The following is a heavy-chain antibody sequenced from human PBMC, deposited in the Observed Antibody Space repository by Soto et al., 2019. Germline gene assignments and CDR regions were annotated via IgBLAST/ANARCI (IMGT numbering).Heavy chain of an antibody. D-gene: IGHD3-22*01. CDR2: IYYSGST. CDR3: ARAHTKWLTFDY. Sequence: SDTLSLTCTVSGGSISSYYWSWIRQPPGKGLEWIGYIYYSGSTNYNPSLKSRVTISVDTSKNQFSLKLSSVTAADTAVYYCARAHTKWLTFDYWGQGNLVRVYS. J-gene: IGHJ4*02. CDR1: GGSISSYY. V-gene: IGHV4-59*01.